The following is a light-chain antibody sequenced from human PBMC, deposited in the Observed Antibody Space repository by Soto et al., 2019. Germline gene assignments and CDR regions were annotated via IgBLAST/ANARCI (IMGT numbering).Light chain of an antibody. V-gene: IGKV3-15*01. CDR2: GAS. Sequence: EIVMTQSPATLSVSPGERATLSCRASQSVSSNLAWYQQKPGQAPRLLIYGASTRATGIPARFSGSGSGTAFTLNTSRLQSEDFAVYYCQQYNNWPWTFGQGTKVEIK. J-gene: IGKJ1*01. CDR3: QQYNNWPWT. CDR1: QSVSSN.